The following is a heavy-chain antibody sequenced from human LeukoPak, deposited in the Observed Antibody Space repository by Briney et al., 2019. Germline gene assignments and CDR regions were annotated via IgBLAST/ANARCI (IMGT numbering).Heavy chain of an antibody. CDR2: IWYDGSNK. V-gene: IGHV3-33*01. J-gene: IGHJ6*02. CDR3: ARETDMDTAGYYYYGMDV. CDR1: GFTFSSYG. Sequence: PGRSLRLSCAASGFTFSSYGMHWVRQAPGKGLEWVAVIWYDGSNKYYADSVKGRFTISRDNSENTLYLQMNSLRAEDTAVYYCARETDMDTAGYYYYGMDVWGQGTTVTVSS. D-gene: IGHD5-18*01.